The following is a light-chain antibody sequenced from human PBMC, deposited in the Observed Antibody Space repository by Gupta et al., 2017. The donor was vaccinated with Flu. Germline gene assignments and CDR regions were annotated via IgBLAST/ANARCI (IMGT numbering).Light chain of an antibody. CDR1: SSNIGINI. CDR3: AAGDDSLNVKGG. CDR2: SNN. J-gene: IGLJ3*02. V-gene: IGLV1-44*01. Sequence: SSNIGINIVTGYQQLPGTAPNLLIYSNNQRPSGVPDRFSGSKPGTSASLATMGLQSEDEADYYCAAGDDSLNVKGGFGGGTKRTVL.